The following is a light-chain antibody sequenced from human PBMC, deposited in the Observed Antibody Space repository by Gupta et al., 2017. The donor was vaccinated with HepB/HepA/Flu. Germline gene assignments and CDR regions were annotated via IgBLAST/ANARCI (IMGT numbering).Light chain of an antibody. CDR2: EVS. V-gene: IGLV2-23*02. CDR3: YSFAGGDSCL. Sequence: QSALIQPASVSGSPGQSITISCTGTSSDVGRYNLVSWYQQHPGKAPKLLIYEVSKWPSGVSSRFSGSKSGNTASLTXSXLQAEDXADYYCYSFAGGDSCLFGGGTKLTV. CDR1: SSDVGRYNL. J-gene: IGLJ2*01.